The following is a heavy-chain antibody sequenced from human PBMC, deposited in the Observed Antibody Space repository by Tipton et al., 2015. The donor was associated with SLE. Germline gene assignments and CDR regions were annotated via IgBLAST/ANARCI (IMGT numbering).Heavy chain of an antibody. CDR2: IYYSGST. V-gene: IGHV4-34*01. CDR1: GGSFSDYY. D-gene: IGHD5-12*01. Sequence: TLSLTCAVYGGSFSDYYWSWIRQTPGEGLEWIGGIYYSGSTYYNPSLKSRVTISVDTSKNQFSLKLSSVTAADTAVYYCARDLHGGYRGGAFDIWGQGTMVTVSS. CDR3: ARDLHGGYRGGAFDI. J-gene: IGHJ3*02.